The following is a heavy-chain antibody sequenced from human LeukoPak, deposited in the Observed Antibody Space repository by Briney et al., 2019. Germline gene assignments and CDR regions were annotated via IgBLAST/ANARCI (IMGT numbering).Heavy chain of an antibody. CDR3: AKERRGYSYGYIDY. D-gene: IGHD5-18*01. Sequence: GGSLRLSCAASGFTFSSYWMSWVRQAPGKGLEWVANIKQDGSEKYYVDSVKGRFTISRDNANHSLYLQMNSLRAEDTAVYYCAKERRGYSYGYIDYWGQGSLVSVSS. CDR1: GFTFSSYW. CDR2: IKQDGSEK. J-gene: IGHJ4*02. V-gene: IGHV3-7*01.